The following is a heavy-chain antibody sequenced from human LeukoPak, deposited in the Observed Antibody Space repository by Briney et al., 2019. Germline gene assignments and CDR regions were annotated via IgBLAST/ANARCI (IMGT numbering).Heavy chain of an antibody. CDR2: IRGGGSST. D-gene: IGHD4-17*01. V-gene: IGHV3-11*01. CDR3: ARVVGDYPLYSFDY. J-gene: IGHJ4*02. Sequence: GGSLRLSCAASGFYFSDYYMSWIRQAPGKGLEWVSNIRGGGSSTYYADSVKGRFTISRDNAKNSLYLQMNSLRAEDTVVYYCARVVGDYPLYSFDYWGQGTLVTVSS. CDR1: GFYFSDYY.